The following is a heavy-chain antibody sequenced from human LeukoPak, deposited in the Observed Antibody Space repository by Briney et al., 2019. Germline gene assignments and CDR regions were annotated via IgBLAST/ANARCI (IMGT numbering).Heavy chain of an antibody. Sequence: PGGSLRLSCAASGFTFSSYSMNWVRQAPGKGLEWVSSISSSSSYIYYADSVKGRFTISRDNAKNSLYLQMNSLRAEDTAVYYCARGGDGYNGEGEWWDYWGQGTLVTVSS. V-gene: IGHV3-21*04. D-gene: IGHD5-24*01. CDR1: GFTFSSYS. J-gene: IGHJ4*02. CDR2: ISSSSSYI. CDR3: ARGGDGYNGEGEWWDY.